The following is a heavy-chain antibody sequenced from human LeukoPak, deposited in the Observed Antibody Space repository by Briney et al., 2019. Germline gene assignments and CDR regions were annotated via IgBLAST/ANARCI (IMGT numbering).Heavy chain of an antibody. V-gene: IGHV1-18*01. CDR1: GYTFTNYG. Sequence: ASVKVSCKASGYTFTNYGISWVRQAPGQGLEWMGWISAYNGNTKYAQKLQGRVTMTTDTSTSTVYMELSSLRSEDTAVYYCARGDLNWNSGGYYFDYWGQGTLVTVSS. D-gene: IGHD1-1*01. J-gene: IGHJ4*02. CDR3: ARGDLNWNSGGYYFDY. CDR2: ISAYNGNT.